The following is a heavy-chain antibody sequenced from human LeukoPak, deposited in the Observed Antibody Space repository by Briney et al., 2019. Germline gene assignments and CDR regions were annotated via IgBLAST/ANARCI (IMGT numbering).Heavy chain of an antibody. CDR1: EFTVSSNY. CDR2: IYSGGGT. D-gene: IGHD3-22*01. Sequence: HPGGSLRLSCAAFEFTVSSNYMSWVRQAPGKGLEWVSTIYSGGGTYYADSVKGRFTISRDNSRNTLYLQMNSLRAEDTAVYYCARDRDYYDSSGYHYWGQGTLVTVSS. V-gene: IGHV3-53*01. CDR3: ARDRDYYDSSGYHY. J-gene: IGHJ4*02.